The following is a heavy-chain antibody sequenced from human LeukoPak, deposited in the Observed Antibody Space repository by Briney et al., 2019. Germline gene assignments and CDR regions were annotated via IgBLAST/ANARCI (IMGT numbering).Heavy chain of an antibody. CDR3: AREPPIEGYWYFDL. V-gene: IGHV3-13*05. CDR1: GFTFSDYD. J-gene: IGHJ2*01. D-gene: IGHD2-21*01. Sequence: SGGSLRLSCAASGFTFSDYDMHWVRQVPGKGLEWVSAVNIAGNQLYGASVRGRFTISRENAKNSLYLQMNNLRGEDTAVCYCAREPPIEGYWYFDLWGRGTLVTVSS. CDR2: VNIAGNQ.